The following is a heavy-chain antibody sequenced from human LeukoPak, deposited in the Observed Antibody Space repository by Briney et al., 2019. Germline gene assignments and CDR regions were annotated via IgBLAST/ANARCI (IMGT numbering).Heavy chain of an antibody. CDR3: ARGPYSYDSSGYYYKYY. CDR2: ISSSSTI. D-gene: IGHD3-22*01. J-gene: IGHJ4*02. CDR1: GFTFSSYS. V-gene: IGHV3-48*02. Sequence: PGRSLRLSCAASGFTFSSYSMNWVRQAPGKGLEWVSYISSSSTIYYADSVKGRFNISRDNAKNSLYLQMNSLRDEDTAVYYCARGPYSYDSSGYYYKYYWGQGTLVTVSS.